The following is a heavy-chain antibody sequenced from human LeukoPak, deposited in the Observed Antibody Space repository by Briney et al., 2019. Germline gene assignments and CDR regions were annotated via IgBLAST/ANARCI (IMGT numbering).Heavy chain of an antibody. CDR3: ARMYSSWYADY. CDR1: GFTFSDYY. Sequence: GGSLRLSCAASGFTFSDYYMSWIRQAPGKGLEWVSYISSSGTTIYYADSVKGRFTISRDNAKNSLYLQMNSLRAEDMAVYYCARMYSSWYADYWGQGTLVTVSS. CDR2: ISSSGTTI. V-gene: IGHV3-11*01. D-gene: IGHD6-13*01. J-gene: IGHJ4*02.